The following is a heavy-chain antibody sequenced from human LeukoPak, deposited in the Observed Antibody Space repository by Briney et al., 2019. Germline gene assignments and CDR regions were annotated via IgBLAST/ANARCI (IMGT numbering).Heavy chain of an antibody. CDR3: ARATLCIFGVVIKALFDI. J-gene: IGHJ4*02. D-gene: IGHD3-3*02. Sequence: ASVKVSCKASGYTFTSYYMNWVRQAPGQGPEWMGIINPSGGSTCFAQKLQGRVTMTRDMSTRTVYMELSSLRSEDTAVYYSARATLCIFGVVIKALFDIWDQGQLATVSS. CDR1: GYTFTSYY. V-gene: IGHV1-46*01. CDR2: INPSGGST.